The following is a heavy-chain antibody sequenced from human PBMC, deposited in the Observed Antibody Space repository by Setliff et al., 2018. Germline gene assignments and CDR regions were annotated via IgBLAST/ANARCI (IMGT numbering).Heavy chain of an antibody. J-gene: IGHJ4*02. CDR3: ARGGVTTFLPMGY. Sequence: ASVKVSCKASGYTFSSYYMSWVRQAPGQGLEWMGIINPSGGDSTYEPRFQGRVTMTSDTSTSTFYMMLSSLRSDDTAVYYCARGGVTTFLPMGYWGQGSLVTVSS. CDR1: GYTFSSYY. D-gene: IGHD4-17*01. V-gene: IGHV1-46*03. CDR2: INPSGGDS.